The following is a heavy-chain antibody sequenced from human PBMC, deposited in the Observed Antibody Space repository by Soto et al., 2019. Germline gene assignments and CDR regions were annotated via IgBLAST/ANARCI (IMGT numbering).Heavy chain of an antibody. V-gene: IGHV3-48*01. J-gene: IGHJ5*02. CDR3: ARTVTQGNNWFDP. CDR1: GFTFSSYS. Sequence: GESLKISCAASGFTFSSYSMNWVRQAPGKGLEWVSYISSSSSTIYYADSVKGRFTISRDNAKNSLYLQMNSLRAEDTAVYYCARTVTQGNNWFDPWGQGTLVTVSS. CDR2: ISSSSSTI. D-gene: IGHD4-4*01.